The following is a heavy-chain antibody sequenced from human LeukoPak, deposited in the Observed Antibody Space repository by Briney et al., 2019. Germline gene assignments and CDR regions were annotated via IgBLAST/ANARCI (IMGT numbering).Heavy chain of an antibody. V-gene: IGHV3-33*01. Sequence: PGGSLRLSCAASGFTFSSYGVHWVRQAPGKGLEWVAVIWYDGSNKYYADSVKGRFTISRENSKNTLYLQMNSLRAEDTAVYYCARDFNYGGSFDYWGQGTLVTVSS. CDR2: IWYDGSNK. D-gene: IGHD4-17*01. J-gene: IGHJ4*02. CDR3: ARDFNYGGSFDY. CDR1: GFTFSSYG.